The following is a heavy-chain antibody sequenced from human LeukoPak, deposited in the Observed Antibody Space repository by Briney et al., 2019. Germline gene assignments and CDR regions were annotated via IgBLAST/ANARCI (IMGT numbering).Heavy chain of an antibody. CDR1: GYTFTDYY. J-gene: IGHJ4*02. D-gene: IGHD4-11*01. CDR3: ARGLELDY. Sequence: AAVTVSFTASGYTFTDYYMHWVRQAPGQGLEWMGWINPNSGGTNYPQEFPGRGNMTRDTSISTAYMELSRLRSYDTAGYYCARGLELDYWGGGTLVTVSS. CDR2: INPNSGGT. V-gene: IGHV1-2*02.